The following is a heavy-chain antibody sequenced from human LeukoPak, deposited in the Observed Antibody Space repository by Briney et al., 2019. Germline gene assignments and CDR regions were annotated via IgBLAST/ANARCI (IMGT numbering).Heavy chain of an antibody. Sequence: PGGSLRLPCAASGFTFSSYGMHWVRQAPGKGLEWVAVIWYDGSNKYYADSVKGRFTISRDNSKNTLYLQMNSLRAEDTAVYYCASNTQGYCSSTSCYTAYDAFDIWGQGTMVTVSS. CDR2: IWYDGSNK. J-gene: IGHJ3*02. CDR3: ASNTQGYCSSTSCYTAYDAFDI. CDR1: GFTFSSYG. V-gene: IGHV3-33*01. D-gene: IGHD2-2*02.